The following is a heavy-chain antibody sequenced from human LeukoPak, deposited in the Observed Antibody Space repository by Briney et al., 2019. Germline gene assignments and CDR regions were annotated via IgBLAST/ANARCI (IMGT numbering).Heavy chain of an antibody. Sequence: GGSLRLSCAASGFTFSVHSMNWVRQAPGKGLEWVAVISYDGSNKYYADSVKGRFTISRDNSKNTLFLQMNSLRAEDTAVYFCARSLGGYYPDFDYWGQGTLVTVSS. CDR2: ISYDGSNK. D-gene: IGHD3-22*01. J-gene: IGHJ4*02. V-gene: IGHV3-30*03. CDR3: ARSLGGYYPDFDY. CDR1: GFTFSVHS.